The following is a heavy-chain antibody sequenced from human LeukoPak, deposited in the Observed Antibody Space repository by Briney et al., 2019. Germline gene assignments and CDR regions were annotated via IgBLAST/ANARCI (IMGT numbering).Heavy chain of an antibody. J-gene: IGHJ4*02. V-gene: IGHV3-30*03. CDR3: ALSSGLDY. CDR2: ISYDGSNK. CDR1: GFTFSSYG. Sequence: GRSLRLSCAASGFTFSSYGLHWVRQAPGKGLEGVAVISYDGSNKYYADSVKGRFTISRDNSKNTLYLQMNSLRAEDTAVYYCALSSGLDYWGQGTLVTVSS. D-gene: IGHD3-22*01.